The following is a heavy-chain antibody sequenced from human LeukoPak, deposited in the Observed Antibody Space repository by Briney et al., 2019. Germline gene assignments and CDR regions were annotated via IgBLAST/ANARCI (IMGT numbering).Heavy chain of an antibody. CDR3: ARVMGIAVPFDY. V-gene: IGHV1-46*01. J-gene: IGHJ4*02. Sequence: ASVKVSCKASGYTFTSHYMHWVRQAPGQGLEWLGLINPSGSSTLYAQKFQGRVTMTRDMSTTTDYMELSSLRSEDTAVYYCARVMGIAVPFDYWGQGTLVTVSS. D-gene: IGHD6-19*01. CDR1: GYTFTSHY. CDR2: INPSGSST.